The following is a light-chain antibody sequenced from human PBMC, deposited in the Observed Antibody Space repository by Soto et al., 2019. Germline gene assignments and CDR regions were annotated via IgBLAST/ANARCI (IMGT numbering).Light chain of an antibody. CDR2: ATS. CDR3: QQSYSTLSIS. V-gene: IGKV1-39*01. J-gene: IGKJ5*01. CDR1: ESISRH. Sequence: DIQMTQSPSSLSASVGDRVTITCRASESISRHLNWYQQKPGKAPNLLIYATSTLQNGVPSRFSGRGSRTDFTLTISSLQPEDVATYYCQQSYSTLSISFGQGTRLEIK.